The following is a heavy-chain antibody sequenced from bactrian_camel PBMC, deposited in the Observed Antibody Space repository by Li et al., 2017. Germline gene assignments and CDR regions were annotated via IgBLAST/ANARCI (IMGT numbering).Heavy chain of an antibody. CDR3: AADCRSFPRRRTVPGGPFNTLVPDEYYY. J-gene: IGHJ4*01. CDR1: GYTFSRRC. Sequence: VQLVESGGGSVQTGGSHRLSCTASGYTFSRRCMGWFRKGPGKEREGVAVFDREVASTDTEGSTMYGDSVKGRFALSQDSAKNAVYLQMNSLIPEDTAMYYCAADCRSFPRRRTVPGGPFNTLVPDEYYYWGQGTQVTVS. D-gene: IGHD2*01. V-gene: IGHV3S42*01. CDR2: FDREVASTDTEGST.